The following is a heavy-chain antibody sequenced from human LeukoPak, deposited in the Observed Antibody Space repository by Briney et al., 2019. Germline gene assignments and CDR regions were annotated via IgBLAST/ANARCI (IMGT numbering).Heavy chain of an antibody. D-gene: IGHD1-26*01. Sequence: GGSLRLSCAASGFTFSSYSMNWVRQAPGKGLEWVSSISSSSSYIYYADSVKGRFTISRDNAKNSLYLQMNSLRAEDTAVYYCASSGRYYEPEIDYWGQGTLVTVSS. CDR1: GFTFSSYS. J-gene: IGHJ4*02. V-gene: IGHV3-21*01. CDR3: ASSGRYYEPEIDY. CDR2: ISSSSSYI.